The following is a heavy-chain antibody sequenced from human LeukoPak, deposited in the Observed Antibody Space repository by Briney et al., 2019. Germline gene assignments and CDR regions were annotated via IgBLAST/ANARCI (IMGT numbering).Heavy chain of an antibody. Sequence: KSSETLSLTCTVSGGSMSSYHWSWIRQPAAKGLEWIGRIYTSGSTDYNPSLKSRVTMSVDTFKNQFSLQLSSVTAADTSMYYCARDRTDNYGHLDYWGQGTLVTVSS. CDR1: GGSMSSYH. J-gene: IGHJ4*02. V-gene: IGHV4-4*07. CDR3: ARDRTDNYGHLDY. D-gene: IGHD5-18*01. CDR2: IYTSGST.